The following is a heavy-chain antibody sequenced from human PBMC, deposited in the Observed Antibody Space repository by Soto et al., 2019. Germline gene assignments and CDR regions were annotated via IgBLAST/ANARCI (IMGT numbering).Heavy chain of an antibody. Sequence: SETLSLTCTVSGGSISSGGYYWNWIRQHPGKDLEWIGYIYYSGSTNYNPSLKSRVTISVDRSKNQFSLKLSSVTAADTAVYYCASQPSPWGQGTLVTVSS. J-gene: IGHJ5*02. CDR3: ASQPSP. CDR2: IYYSGST. CDR1: GGSISSGGYY. V-gene: IGHV4-61*08.